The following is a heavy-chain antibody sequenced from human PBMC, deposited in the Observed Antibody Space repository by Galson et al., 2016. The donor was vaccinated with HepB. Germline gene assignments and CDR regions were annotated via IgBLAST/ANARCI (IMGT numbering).Heavy chain of an antibody. CDR1: GFTFSSYA. J-gene: IGHJ4*02. Sequence: SLRLSCAASGFTFSSYAMSWVRQAPGKGLEWVSAISGSGGCTYYADSVKGRLTISRDNSKNTLYLQMNSLRAEDTAVYYCAKGGLSSRWASSWGQGTLVTVSS. CDR3: AKGGLSSRWASS. D-gene: IGHD6-13*01. V-gene: IGHV3-23*01. CDR2: ISGSGGCT.